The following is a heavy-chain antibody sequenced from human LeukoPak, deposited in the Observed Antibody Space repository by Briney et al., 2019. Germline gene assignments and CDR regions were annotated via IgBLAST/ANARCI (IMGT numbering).Heavy chain of an antibody. CDR3: ARGYCSSTSCYIVDY. D-gene: IGHD2-2*01. V-gene: IGHV4-61*02. Sequence: PSQTLSLTCTVSGGSISSGSCWWSCVRQPAGKGLGWIGRLYTTGSTNYNPSLKSRVTISVDTSKNQFSLKLSSVTAADTAVYYCARGYCSSTSCYIVDYWGQGTLVTVSS. CDR2: LYTTGST. CDR1: GGSISSGSCW. J-gene: IGHJ4*02.